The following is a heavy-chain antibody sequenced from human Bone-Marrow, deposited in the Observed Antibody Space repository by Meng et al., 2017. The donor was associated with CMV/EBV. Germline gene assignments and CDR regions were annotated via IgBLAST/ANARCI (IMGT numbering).Heavy chain of an antibody. CDR1: GYTFTAYY. CDR3: ARLTLKWSRGAFDI. CDR2: INPNSGET. V-gene: IGHV1-2*02. Sequence: GESLKVSCKASGYTFTAYYIHWVRQAPGQGLEWLGWINPNSGETTYSQKSEGRVTMTRDASISTAYLELGRLKSDDTAMYYCARLTLKWSRGAFDIWGQGTLVTVSS. J-gene: IGHJ3*02. D-gene: IGHD2-8*01.